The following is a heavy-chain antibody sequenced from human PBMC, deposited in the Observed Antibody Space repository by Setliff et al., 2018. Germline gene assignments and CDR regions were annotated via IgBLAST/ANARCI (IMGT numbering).Heavy chain of an antibody. D-gene: IGHD3-3*01. Sequence: SETLSLTCTVSGGSISSSSYYWGWIRQPPGKGLEWIGSIYYSGSTYYNPSLKSRVTISVDTSKNQFSLKLSSVTATDTAVYYCARRETYYNFWSGYYDYWGQGTLVTVSS. CDR1: GGSISSSSYY. CDR3: ARRETYYNFWSGYYDY. V-gene: IGHV4-39*07. J-gene: IGHJ4*02. CDR2: IYYSGST.